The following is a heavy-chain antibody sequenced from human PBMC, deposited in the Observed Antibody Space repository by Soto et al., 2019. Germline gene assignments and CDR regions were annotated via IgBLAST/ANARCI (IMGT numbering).Heavy chain of an antibody. CDR2: IYYSGSA. V-gene: IGHV4-30-4*01. J-gene: IGHJ4*02. CDR1: GGSIRSSDYY. D-gene: IGHD3-22*01. Sequence: SETLSLTCTFSGGSIRSSDYYWTWIRQPPGKGLEWIGYIYYSGSANYNPSLKSRVTISVDTSRNQFSLKLNSVTAADTAVYFCARATYYSDTGGSPPLDYWGQGTLVTVS. CDR3: ARATYYSDTGGSPPLDY.